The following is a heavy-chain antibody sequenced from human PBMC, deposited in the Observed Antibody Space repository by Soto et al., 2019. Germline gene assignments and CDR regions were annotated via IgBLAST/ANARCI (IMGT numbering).Heavy chain of an antibody. CDR3: AKGFGASHSHFDS. CDR2: ISGSGDST. CDR1: GFTFRSYA. D-gene: IGHD3-16*01. J-gene: IGHJ4*02. Sequence: GGSLRLSCAASGFTFRSYAMNWVRQAPGKGPEWVSGISGSGDSTYHANSVKGRFTISRDNSKNTLYLQVNSLRVEDTAVYYCAKGFGASHSHFDSQGQGTLDPVSA. V-gene: IGHV3-23*01.